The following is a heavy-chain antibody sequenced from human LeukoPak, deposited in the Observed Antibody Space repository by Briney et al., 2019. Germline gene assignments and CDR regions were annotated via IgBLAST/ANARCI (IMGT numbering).Heavy chain of an antibody. J-gene: IGHJ4*02. CDR2: IIPIFGTA. CDR3: ARAVTMVRGAYWGYYFDY. V-gene: IGHV1-69*05. Sequence: GASVKVSCKASGGTFSSYAISWVRQAPGQGLEWMGGIIPIFGTANYAQKFQGRVTITTDESTSTAYMELSSLRSEDTAVYYCARAVTMVRGAYWGYYFDYWGQGTLVTVSS. CDR1: GGTFSSYA. D-gene: IGHD3-10*01.